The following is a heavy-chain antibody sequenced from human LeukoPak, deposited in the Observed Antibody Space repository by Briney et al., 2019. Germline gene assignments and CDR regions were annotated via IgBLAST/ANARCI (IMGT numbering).Heavy chain of an antibody. D-gene: IGHD3-10*01. J-gene: IGHJ5*02. CDR3: ARGTKDSGGYYKPATWFDP. CDR2: INHSGST. Sequence: SETVSLTCAVYGRSFSGYYWGWIRQPPGKGLEWIGEINHSGSTNYNPSLKSRVTISVDTSKHQFSLKLTSVPAADTAVYYCARGTKDSGGYYKPATWFDPWGQGTLVTVSS. CDR1: GRSFSGYY. V-gene: IGHV4-34*01.